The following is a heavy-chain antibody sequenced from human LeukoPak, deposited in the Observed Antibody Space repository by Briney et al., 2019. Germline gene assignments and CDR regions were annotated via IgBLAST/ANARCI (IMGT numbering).Heavy chain of an antibody. CDR1: GGSISSYY. J-gene: IGHJ4*02. CDR3: ARLRAWDLEWSRGPFDY. D-gene: IGHD3-3*01. V-gene: IGHV4-39*01. Sequence: PSETLSLTCTVSGGSISSYYWGWIRQPPGKGLEWIGSIYYSGSTYYNPSLKSRVTISVDTSKNQFSLKLSSVTAADTAVYYCARLRAWDLEWSRGPFDYWGQGTLVTVSS. CDR2: IYYSGST.